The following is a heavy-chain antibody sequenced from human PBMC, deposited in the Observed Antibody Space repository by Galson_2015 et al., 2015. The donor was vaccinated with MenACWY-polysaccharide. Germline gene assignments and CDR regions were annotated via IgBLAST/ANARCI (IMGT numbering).Heavy chain of an antibody. CDR3: ARLYDSSKYYGVYYYYYGMDV. CDR2: INPGDSET. V-gene: IGHV5-51*01. Sequence: QSGAEVKKPGESLKISCKGSGYIFTNYWIGWVRQMPGKGLEWMGIINPGDSETRYSPSFQGQVTISADKSIRTAYLQWSSLKASDTAMYYWARLYDSSKYYGVYYYYYGMDVWGQGTTVTVSS. J-gene: IGHJ6*02. CDR1: GYIFTNYW. D-gene: IGHD3-22*01.